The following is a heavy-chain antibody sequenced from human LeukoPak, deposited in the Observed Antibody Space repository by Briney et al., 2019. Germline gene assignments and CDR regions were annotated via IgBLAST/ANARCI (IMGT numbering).Heavy chain of an antibody. V-gene: IGHV4-39*07. CDR3: ARATGDYLDY. CDR1: GGSISSGSYY. D-gene: IGHD1-14*01. J-gene: IGHJ4*02. Sequence: SETLSLTCTVSGGSISSGSYYWSWIRQPPGKGLEWIGEINHSGSTNYNPSLKSRVTISVDTSKNQFSLKLSSVTAADTAVYYCARATGDYLDYWGQGTLVTVSS. CDR2: INHSGST.